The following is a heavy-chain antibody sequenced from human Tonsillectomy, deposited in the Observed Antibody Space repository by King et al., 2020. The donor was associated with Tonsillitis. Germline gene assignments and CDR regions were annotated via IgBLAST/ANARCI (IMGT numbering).Heavy chain of an antibody. CDR1: GFTFSDYY. V-gene: IGHV3-11*01. CDR2: ISSMGSTI. J-gene: IGHJ5*02. Sequence: VQLVESGGGLVKPGGSLRLSCAASGFTFSDYYMSWIRQALGKGLEWVAVISSMGSTIYYADFVKGRFTISRDTAKNSLYLQMNSLGAEDTALYYCARGYGDYSFDPWGQGTLVTVSS. CDR3: ARGYGDYSFDP. D-gene: IGHD4-17*01.